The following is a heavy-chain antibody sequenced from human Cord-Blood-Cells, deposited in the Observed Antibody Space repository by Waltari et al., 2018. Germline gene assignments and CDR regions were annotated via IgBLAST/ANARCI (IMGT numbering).Heavy chain of an antibody. CDR1: GGSFSGYY. J-gene: IGHJ1*01. CDR3: AREPQCGGDCPPTEYFQH. Sequence: QVQLQQWGAGLLKPSETLSLTCAVYGGSFSGYYWSWLRQPPGKGLEWIGEIKHSGSTNYNPSLKSRVTISVDTSKNQFSLKLSSVTAADTAVYYCAREPQCGGDCPPTEYFQHWGQGTLVTVSS. D-gene: IGHD2-21*02. CDR2: IKHSGST. V-gene: IGHV4-34*01.